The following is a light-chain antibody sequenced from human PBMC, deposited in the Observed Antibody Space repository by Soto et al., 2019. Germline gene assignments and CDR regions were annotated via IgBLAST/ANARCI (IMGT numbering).Light chain of an antibody. CDR1: QSVSIF. V-gene: IGKV3-11*01. J-gene: IGKJ2*01. CDR2: DAS. Sequence: EIVLTQSPPTLSLSPGERATLSCRASQSVSIFLAWYQQKLGQPPRLLIYDASNRATGVPARFSGSGSGTDFTPTISSLEREDFAVYYCQHRFNWPRTFGQGTKLEIK. CDR3: QHRFNWPRT.